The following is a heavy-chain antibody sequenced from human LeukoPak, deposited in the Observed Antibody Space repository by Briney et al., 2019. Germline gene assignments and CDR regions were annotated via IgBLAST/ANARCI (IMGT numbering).Heavy chain of an antibody. CDR1: GFTYTDYA. CDR3: ARTGSAQAFDI. V-gene: IGHV3-74*01. J-gene: IGHJ3*02. CDR2: INSDGSST. D-gene: IGHD2-15*01. Sequence: GGSLRLSCTASGFTYTDYAMNWVRQAPGKGLVWVSRINSDGSSTSYADSVKGRFTISRDNAKNTLYLQMNSLRAEDTAVYYCARTGSAQAFDIWGQGTMVTVSS.